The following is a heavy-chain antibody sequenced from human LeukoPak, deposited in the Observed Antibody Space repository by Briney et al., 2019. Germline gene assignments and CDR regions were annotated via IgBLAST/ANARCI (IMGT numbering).Heavy chain of an antibody. CDR1: GFTFNGYG. CDR2: ISSSGGNT. Sequence: GGTLRLSCAASGFTFNGYGMSWVRQAPGKGLEWVSGISSSGGNTYYEDSVKGRFTVSRDNSKNTLYLDMNSLRAEDTAVYYCAKLGSSGYYSHYDYWGQGALVTASS. CDR3: AKLGSSGYYSHYDY. D-gene: IGHD3-22*01. J-gene: IGHJ4*02. V-gene: IGHV3-23*01.